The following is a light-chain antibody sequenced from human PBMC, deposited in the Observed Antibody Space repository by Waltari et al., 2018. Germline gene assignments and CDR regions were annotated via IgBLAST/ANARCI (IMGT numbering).Light chain of an antibody. CDR2: WAS. CDR1: QSVLYNTNKKNY. CDR3: QQYYITPWA. Sequence: DIVMTQSPDSLALSLGERATIHCKSSQSVLYNTNKKNYVACDRQRPRQHPKLLISWASMREAGVPDRVSGSGSGTDFTLTISSLQAEDVAVDYCQQYYITPWAFGQGTKVEIK. J-gene: IGKJ1*01. V-gene: IGKV4-1*01.